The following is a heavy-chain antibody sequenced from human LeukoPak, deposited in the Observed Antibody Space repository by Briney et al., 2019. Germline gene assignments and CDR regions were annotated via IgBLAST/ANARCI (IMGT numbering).Heavy chain of an antibody. V-gene: IGHV4-59*01. CDR1: GGSISSYY. CDR2: IYYSGST. Sequence: SETLSLTCTVSGGSISSYYWSWIRQPPGKGLEWIGYIYYSGSTNYNPSLKSRVTISVDTSKNQFSLKLSSVTAADTAVYYCAGGRYSGGPIDYWGQGTLVTVSS. D-gene: IGHD6-19*01. J-gene: IGHJ4*02. CDR3: AGGRYSGGPIDY.